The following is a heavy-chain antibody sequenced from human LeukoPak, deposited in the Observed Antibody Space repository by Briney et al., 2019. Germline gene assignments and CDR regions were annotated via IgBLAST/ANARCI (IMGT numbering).Heavy chain of an antibody. J-gene: IGHJ6*03. CDR3: ANLLRPLLWFGESQRSDYYYMDV. Sequence: ASVKVSCKASGYTFTSYYMHWVRQAPGQGLEWMGIINPSGGSTSYAQKFQGRVTMTRDMSTSTVYMELSSLRSEDTAVYYCANLLRPLLWFGESQRSDYYYMDVWGKGTTVTISS. D-gene: IGHD3-10*01. V-gene: IGHV1-46*01. CDR2: INPSGGST. CDR1: GYTFTSYY.